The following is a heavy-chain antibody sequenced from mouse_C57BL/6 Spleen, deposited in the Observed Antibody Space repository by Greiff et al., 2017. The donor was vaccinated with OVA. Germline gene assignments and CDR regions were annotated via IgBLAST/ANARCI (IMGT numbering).Heavy chain of an antibody. V-gene: IGHV1-69*01. CDR1: GYTFTSYW. CDR3: ARKYSNYYAMDY. Sequence: VQLKEPGAELVMPGASVKLSCKASGYTFTSYWLHWVKQRPGQGLEWIGEIDPSDSYTNYNQKFKGKSTLTVDKSSSTAYMQLSSLTSEDSAVYYCARKYSNYYAMDYWGQGTSVTVSS. D-gene: IGHD2-5*01. CDR2: IDPSDSYT. J-gene: IGHJ4*01.